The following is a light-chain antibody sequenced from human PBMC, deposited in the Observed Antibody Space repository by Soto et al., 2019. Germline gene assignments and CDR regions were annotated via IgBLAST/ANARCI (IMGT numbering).Light chain of an antibody. Sequence: EIVLTQSPATRSLSPGEKATLPCRASQSVSSSLAWYQQKPGQAPRLLIYDASNRATGIPARFSGSGSGTDFTLTISSLEPEDFAVYYCQQRSNWPLTFGGGTKVEIK. J-gene: IGKJ4*01. CDR3: QQRSNWPLT. CDR1: QSVSSS. CDR2: DAS. V-gene: IGKV3-11*01.